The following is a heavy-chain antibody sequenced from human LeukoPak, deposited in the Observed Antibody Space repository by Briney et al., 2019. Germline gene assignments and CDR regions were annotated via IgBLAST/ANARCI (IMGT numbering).Heavy chain of an antibody. J-gene: IGHJ4*02. CDR2: IKQDGSEK. CDR1: GFTFSSYA. V-gene: IGHV3-7*01. D-gene: IGHD6-13*01. Sequence: GGSLRLSCAASGFTFSSYAMSWVRQAPGKGVEWVANIKQDGSEKYYVDSVKGRFTISRDNAKNSLYLQMNSLRAEDTAVYYCARGRGVGSWLDYWGQGTLVTVSS. CDR3: ARGRGVGSWLDY.